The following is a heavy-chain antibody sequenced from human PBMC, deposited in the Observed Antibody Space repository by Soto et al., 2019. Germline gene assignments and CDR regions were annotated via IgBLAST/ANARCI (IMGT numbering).Heavy chain of an antibody. J-gene: IGHJ5*02. D-gene: IGHD3-22*01. CDR1: GGSITSGAYY. CDR2: IHYSGRT. CDR3: ARYYFDSSGYSNWFDP. Sequence: KTXGTLSLTCAVSGGSITSGAYYWTWIRQHPGKGLEWIAYIHYSGRTHYNPSLKSRVTISVDTSNNQFSLKLSSVTAADTAVYYCARYYFDSSGYSNWFDPWGQGTLVTVSS. V-gene: IGHV4-31*11.